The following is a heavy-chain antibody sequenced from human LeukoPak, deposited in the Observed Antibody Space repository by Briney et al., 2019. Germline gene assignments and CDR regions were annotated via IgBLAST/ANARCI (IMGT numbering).Heavy chain of an antibody. J-gene: IGHJ4*02. CDR3: AIYYDSSGYYFEAVDYFDY. CDR1: GFTFSSYS. Sequence: PGGSLRLSCAASGFTFSSYSMNWVRQAPGKGLEWVSSISSSSSYIYYADSVKGRFTISRDNAKNPLYLQMNSLRAEDTAVYYCAIYYDSSGYYFEAVDYFDYWGQGTLVTVSS. CDR2: ISSSSSYI. D-gene: IGHD3-22*01. V-gene: IGHV3-21*01.